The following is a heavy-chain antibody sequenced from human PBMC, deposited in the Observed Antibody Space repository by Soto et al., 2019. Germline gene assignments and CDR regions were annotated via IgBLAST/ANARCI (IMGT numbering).Heavy chain of an antibody. D-gene: IGHD3-3*01. J-gene: IGHJ6*02. V-gene: IGHV3-30-3*01. Sequence: GGSLRLSCAASGFTFSSYAMHWVRQAPGKGLEWVAVISYDGSNKYYADSVKGRFTISRDNSKNKLYLQMNSLRAEDTAVYYCARDHSETYYDFWSGYYGMDVWGQGTTVTVSS. CDR2: ISYDGSNK. CDR1: GFTFSSYA. CDR3: ARDHSETYYDFWSGYYGMDV.